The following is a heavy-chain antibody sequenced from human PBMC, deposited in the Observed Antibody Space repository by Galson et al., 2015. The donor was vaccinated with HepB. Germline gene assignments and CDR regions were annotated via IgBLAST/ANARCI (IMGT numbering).Heavy chain of an antibody. CDR1: GFTFTNFA. CDR2: ILGGGART. Sequence: SLRLSCAASGFTFTNFAMNWVRQAPGKGLEWVSVILGGGARTFYADSVKGRFTISRDNSKNTLYLQMNSLRGEDTAVYYCAKDRIAVARDFDFWGQGTLVTVSS. CDR3: AKDRIAVARDFDF. V-gene: IGHV3-23*01. J-gene: IGHJ4*02. D-gene: IGHD6-19*01.